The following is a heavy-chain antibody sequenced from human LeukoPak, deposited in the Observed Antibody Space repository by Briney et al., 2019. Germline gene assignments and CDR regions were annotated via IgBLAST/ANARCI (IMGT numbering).Heavy chain of an antibody. CDR2: ISYDGSNK. D-gene: IGHD3-22*01. J-gene: IGHJ5*02. CDR3: AKGNEANYYEPLGS. V-gene: IGHV3-30*18. CDR1: GFTFSSYG. Sequence: GGSLRLSCAASGFTFSSYGMHWVRQAPGKGLEWVAVISYDGSNKYYADSVKGRFTISRDNSKNTLYLQMNSLRAEDTALYYCAKGNEANYYEPLGSWGRGTLVTVSS.